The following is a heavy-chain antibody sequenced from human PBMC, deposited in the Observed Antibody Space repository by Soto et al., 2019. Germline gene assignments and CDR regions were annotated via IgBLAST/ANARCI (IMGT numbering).Heavy chain of an antibody. CDR2: IKTDGSST. V-gene: IGHV3-74*01. CDR1: GFSFSNYW. D-gene: IGHD5-18*01. J-gene: IGHJ4*02. Sequence: GGFLRLSCAASGFSFSNYWIHWVRQTPGKGLEWVSRIKTDGSSTDYADSVKGRFTISRDNAKSTLYLHMNSLSAEDTAVYYCAKREGNTYGLFHWGQGTLVTVSS. CDR3: AKREGNTYGLFH.